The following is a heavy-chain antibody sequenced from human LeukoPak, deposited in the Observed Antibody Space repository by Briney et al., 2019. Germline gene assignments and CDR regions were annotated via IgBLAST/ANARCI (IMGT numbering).Heavy chain of an antibody. Sequence: ASVKVSCKASGYTVTSYHMHWVRQAPGQGLEWMGILNPSGGSSSYAQKFQGRATLTRATSTSTVYMELSSLRSEDTAVYYCASVYEYGMDVWGQGTTVIVSS. CDR1: GYTVTSYH. J-gene: IGHJ6*02. CDR2: LNPSGGSS. CDR3: ASVYEYGMDV. V-gene: IGHV1-46*01.